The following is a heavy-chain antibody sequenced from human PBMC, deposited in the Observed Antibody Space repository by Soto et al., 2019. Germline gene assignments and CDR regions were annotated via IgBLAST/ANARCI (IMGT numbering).Heavy chain of an antibody. J-gene: IGHJ6*02. CDR2: IYYSGST. V-gene: IGHV4-59*01. Sequence: LSLTCTVSGGSISSYYWSWIRQPPGKGLEWIGYIYYSGSTNYNPSLKSRVTISVDTSKNQFSLKLSSVTAADTAVYYCVRYYDFWSGPYYYYYGMDVWGQGTTVTVSS. CDR1: GGSISSYY. D-gene: IGHD3-3*01. CDR3: VRYYDFWSGPYYYYYGMDV.